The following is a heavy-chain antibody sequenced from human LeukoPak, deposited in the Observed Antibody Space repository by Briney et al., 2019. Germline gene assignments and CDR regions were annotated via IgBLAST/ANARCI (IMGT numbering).Heavy chain of an antibody. CDR3: ARDYCSSTSCLFDY. J-gene: IGHJ4*02. CDR1: GYTFTGYH. D-gene: IGHD2-2*01. Sequence: ASVKVSCKASGYTFTGYHMHWVRQAPGQGLEWMGRINPNSGDANYAQKFQGRVAMTRDTSISTAFMELTRLRSDDTAVYYCARDYCSSTSCLFDYWGQGTLVTVSS. V-gene: IGHV1-2*06. CDR2: INPNSGDA.